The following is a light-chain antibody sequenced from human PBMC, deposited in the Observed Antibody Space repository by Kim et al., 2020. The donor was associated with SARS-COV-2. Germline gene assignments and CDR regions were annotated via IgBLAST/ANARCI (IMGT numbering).Light chain of an antibody. J-gene: IGKJ1*01. CDR2: GAS. CDR1: QSVSSSY. Sequence: EIVLTQSPGTLSLSPGERATLSCRASQSVSSSYLAWYQQKPGQAPRLLIYGASSRATGIPDRFSGSGSGTEFTLTISRLEPEDFAVYYCLQYGSSPWTFGQGTKVDIK. CDR3: LQYGSSPWT. V-gene: IGKV3-20*01.